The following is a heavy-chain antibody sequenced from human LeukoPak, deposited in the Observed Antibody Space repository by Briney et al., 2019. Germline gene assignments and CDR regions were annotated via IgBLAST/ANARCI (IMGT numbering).Heavy chain of an antibody. CDR2: ISTSGST. V-gene: IGHV4-61*02. CDR3: ARRCSSTNCFVWYFDS. Sequence: SETLSLTCTVSGGSIRSGSYYWSWIRQPAGKGLEWIGRISTSGSTNYNPSLKSRVTISVDTSKNQFSLKLSSVTAADTAVYYCARRCSSTNCFVWYFDSWGRGTLVTVSS. CDR1: GGSIRSGSYY. J-gene: IGHJ2*01. D-gene: IGHD2-2*01.